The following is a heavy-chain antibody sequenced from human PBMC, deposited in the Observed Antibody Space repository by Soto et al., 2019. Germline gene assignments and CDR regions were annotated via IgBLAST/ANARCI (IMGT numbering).Heavy chain of an antibody. D-gene: IGHD3-9*01. CDR1: GFTFSSYS. Sequence: EVQLVESGGGLVQPGGSLRLSCAASGFTFSSYSMNWVRQAPGKGLEWVSYISSSSSTIYYADSVKGRFTISRDNAKNSLYLQMNSLRAEDTAVYYCARDAPADPYYDILSGYDYWGQGTMVTVSS. J-gene: IGHJ4*02. V-gene: IGHV3-48*01. CDR3: ARDAPADPYYDILSGYDY. CDR2: ISSSSSTI.